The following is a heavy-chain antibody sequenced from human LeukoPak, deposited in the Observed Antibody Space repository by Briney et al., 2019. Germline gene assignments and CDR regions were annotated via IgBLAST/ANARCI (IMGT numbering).Heavy chain of an antibody. CDR2: INPSGGST. D-gene: IGHD3-10*01. Sequence: ASVRVSCKASGYTFTSYYMHWVRQAPGQGLEWMGIINPSGGSTSYAQKFQGRVTMTRDTSTSTVYMELSSLRSEDTAVYYCARDRGSGSYSAPGDYWGQGTLVTVSS. CDR1: GYTFTSYY. CDR3: ARDRGSGSYSAPGDY. V-gene: IGHV1-46*01. J-gene: IGHJ4*02.